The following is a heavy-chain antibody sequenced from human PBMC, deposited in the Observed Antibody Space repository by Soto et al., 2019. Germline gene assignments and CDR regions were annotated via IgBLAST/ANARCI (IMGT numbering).Heavy chain of an antibody. CDR2: IYYTGGT. V-gene: IGHV4-31*01. Sequence: QVQLQESGPSLVRPSQTLSLTCSVSGLDVSRGGSYWGWIRQLPGKGLEWIGYIYYTGGTFFNPSLDSPLSISTDPSTHQFSLKLRSVTAADTAVYYRARSVVGAQSQTDHGGQGTLVTVSS. J-gene: IGHJ4*02. D-gene: IGHD1-26*01. CDR1: GLDVSRGGSY. CDR3: ARSVVGAQSQTDH.